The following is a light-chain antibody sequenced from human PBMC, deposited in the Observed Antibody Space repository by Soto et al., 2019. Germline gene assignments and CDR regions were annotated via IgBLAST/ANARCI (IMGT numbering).Light chain of an antibody. CDR3: NSYTSSTAYV. CDR1: SSDVGRYNY. CDR2: EVS. V-gene: IGLV2-14*01. J-gene: IGLJ1*01. Sequence: QSVLTQPASVSGSPGQSITISCTGASSDVGRYNYVSWYQLHPGKAPKLIIYEVSNWPSGVSNRFSGSKSGNTASLTISGLRAEDEADYYCNSYTSSTAYVFGTGTKLTVL.